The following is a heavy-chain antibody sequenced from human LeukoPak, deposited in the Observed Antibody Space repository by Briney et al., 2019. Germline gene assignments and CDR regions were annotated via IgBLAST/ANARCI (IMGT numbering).Heavy chain of an antibody. CDR1: GGSISSGSYY. CDR3: ARQRWGHGYYYMDV. J-gene: IGHJ6*03. CDR2: INHSGST. D-gene: IGHD4-23*01. V-gene: IGHV4-39*01. Sequence: PSETLSLTCTVSGGSISSGSYYWSWIRQPPGKGLEWIGEINHSGSTNYNPSLKSRVTISVDTSKNQFSLKLSSVTAADTAVYYCARQRWGHGYYYMDVWGKGTTVTISS.